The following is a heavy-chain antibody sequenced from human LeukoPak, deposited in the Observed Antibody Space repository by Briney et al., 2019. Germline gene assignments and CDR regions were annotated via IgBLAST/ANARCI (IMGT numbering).Heavy chain of an antibody. J-gene: IGHJ4*02. CDR2: ISSSGSTI. V-gene: IGHV3-11*04. Sequence: PGGSLRLXCAASGFTFSDYYMSWIRQAPGKGLESVSYISSSGSTIYYADSVKGRFTISRDNAKNSLYLQMNSLRAEDTAVYYCASRSIQLWTIDYWGQGTLVTVSS. D-gene: IGHD5-18*01. CDR1: GFTFSDYY. CDR3: ASRSIQLWTIDY.